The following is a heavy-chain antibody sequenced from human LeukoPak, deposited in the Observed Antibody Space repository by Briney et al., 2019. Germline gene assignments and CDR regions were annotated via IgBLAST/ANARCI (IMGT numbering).Heavy chain of an antibody. J-gene: IGHJ4*02. CDR3: ANTKDGYNYFDY. CDR1: GGSISSYY. D-gene: IGHD5-24*01. Sequence: SETLSLTCTVSGGSISSYYWSWIRQPPRKGLEWIGYIYTSGSTNYNPSLKSRVTISVDTSKNQFSLELSSVTAANTAVYYCANTKDGYNYFDYWGQGTLVTVSS. V-gene: IGHV4-4*09. CDR2: IYTSGST.